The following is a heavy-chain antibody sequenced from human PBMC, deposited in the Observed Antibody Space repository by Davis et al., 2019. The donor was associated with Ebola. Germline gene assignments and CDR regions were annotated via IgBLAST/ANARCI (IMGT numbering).Heavy chain of an antibody. CDR1: GFTFSSYW. V-gene: IGHV3-23*01. Sequence: PGGSLRLSCAASGFTFSSYWMSWVRQAPGKGLEWVSAISGSGGSTYYADSVKGRFTISRDNSKNTLYLQMNSLRAEDTAVYYCATSTMIVVAPFDYWGQGTLVTVSS. CDR2: ISGSGGST. J-gene: IGHJ4*01. D-gene: IGHD3-22*01. CDR3: ATSTMIVVAPFDY.